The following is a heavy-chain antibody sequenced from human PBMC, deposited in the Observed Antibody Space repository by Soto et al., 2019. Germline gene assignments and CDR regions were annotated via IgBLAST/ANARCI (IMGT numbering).Heavy chain of an antibody. Sequence: QVQLVQFGAEVKKPGASVKVSCKASGYTFTSYDINWVRQATGQGLEWMGWMNPNSGNTGYAQKFQGRVTMTRNTSISTAYMELSSLRSEDTAVYYCARAVGIEAYYYYYYYMDVWGKGTTVTVSS. CDR3: ARAVGIEAYYYYYYYMDV. V-gene: IGHV1-8*01. J-gene: IGHJ6*03. CDR1: GYTFTSYD. D-gene: IGHD1-26*01. CDR2: MNPNSGNT.